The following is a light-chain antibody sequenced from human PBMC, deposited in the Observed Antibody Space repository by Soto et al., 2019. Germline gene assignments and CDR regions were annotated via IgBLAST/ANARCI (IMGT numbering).Light chain of an antibody. CDR2: GAS. J-gene: IGKJ1*01. CDR1: HNINNN. V-gene: IGKV3-15*01. Sequence: EIVMTQTPATLSVSPGESATLSCTSSHNINNNLAWYQQRPGQPPRLLIFGASNRATGIPDRFGGSGSGTEFTLTISSLQSEDFAVYYCQQYEDWPPWTFGQGTKVDIK. CDR3: QQYEDWPPWT.